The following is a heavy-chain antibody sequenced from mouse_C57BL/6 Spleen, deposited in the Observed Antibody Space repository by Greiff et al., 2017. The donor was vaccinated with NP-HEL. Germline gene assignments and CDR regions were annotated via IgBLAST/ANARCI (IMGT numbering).Heavy chain of an antibody. CDR2: ISDGGSYT. D-gene: IGHD1-1*01. CDR1: GFTFSSYA. Sequence: EVKVVESGGGLVKPGGSLKLSCAASGFTFSSYAMSWVRQTPEKRLEWVATISDGGSYTYYPDNVKGRFTISRDNAKNNLYLQMSHLKSEDTAMYYCARVGTTVVATGFDYWGQGTTLTVSS. V-gene: IGHV5-4*03. J-gene: IGHJ2*01. CDR3: ARVGTTVVATGFDY.